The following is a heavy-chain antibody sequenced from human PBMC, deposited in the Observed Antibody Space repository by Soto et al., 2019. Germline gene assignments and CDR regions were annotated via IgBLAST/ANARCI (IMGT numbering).Heavy chain of an antibody. CDR1: GGTFSSYA. CDR3: AREGLVPAALSGRMDV. CDR2: IIPIFGTA. D-gene: IGHD2-2*01. J-gene: IGHJ6*02. V-gene: IGHV1-69*12. Sequence: QVQLVQSGAEVKKPGSSVKVSCKASGGTFSSYAISWVRQAPGQGLEWMGGIIPIFGTANYAQKFQGRVTITADESTSTAYIELSSLRSDDTAVYYCAREGLVPAALSGRMDVWGQGTTVTVAS.